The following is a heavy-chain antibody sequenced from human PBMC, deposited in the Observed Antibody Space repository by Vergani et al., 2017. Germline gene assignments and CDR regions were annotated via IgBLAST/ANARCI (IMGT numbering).Heavy chain of an antibody. V-gene: IGHV1-24*01. J-gene: IGHJ6*02. CDR3: ASRITGTTSSAFGGMDV. CDR1: GYTLTELS. CDR2: FDPEDGET. D-gene: IGHD1-7*01. Sequence: QVQLVQSGAEVKKPGASVKVSCKVSGYTLTELSMHWVRQAPGKGLEWMGGFDPEDGETIYAQKFQGRVTMNEDTATDTAYMELSSLRSEDTAVYYCASRITGTTSSAFGGMDVWGQGTTVTVSS.